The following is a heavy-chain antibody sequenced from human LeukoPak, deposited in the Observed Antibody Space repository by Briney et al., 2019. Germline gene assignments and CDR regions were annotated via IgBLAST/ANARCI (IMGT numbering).Heavy chain of an antibody. CDR1: GYTFTSYD. D-gene: IGHD5/OR15-5a*01. Sequence: ASVKVSCKASGYTFTSYDINWVRQATGQGLEWMGWMNPNSGNTGYAQKFQGRVTITRNTSISTAYMELSSLRSEDTAVYYCARVVQVSPPNYYYYYYMDVWGKGTTVTVSS. V-gene: IGHV1-8*03. CDR3: ARVVQVSPPNYYYYYYMDV. CDR2: MNPNSGNT. J-gene: IGHJ6*03.